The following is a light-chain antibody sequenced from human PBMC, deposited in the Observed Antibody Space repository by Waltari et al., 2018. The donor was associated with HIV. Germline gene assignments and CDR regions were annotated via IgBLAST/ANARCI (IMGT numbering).Light chain of an antibody. CDR3: QQLNTYPRT. V-gene: IGKV1-9*01. Sequence: DIQLTQFPSFLSASVGDRVTITCRASQGISSYLAWYQQKPGKSPKLLIYAASTLQSGVPSRFSGSGSGTDFTLTISSLQPEDFATYYCQQLNTYPRTFGQGTKLEIK. CDR1: QGISSY. CDR2: AAS. J-gene: IGKJ2*01.